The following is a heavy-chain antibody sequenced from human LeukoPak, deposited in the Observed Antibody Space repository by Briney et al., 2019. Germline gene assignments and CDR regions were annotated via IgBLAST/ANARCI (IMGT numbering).Heavy chain of an antibody. CDR1: GYTFTGYY. V-gene: IGHV1-2*02. D-gene: IGHD3/OR15-3a*01. J-gene: IGHJ4*02. CDR3: ARGDWLLHYFDY. CDR2: INPNSGGT. Sequence: ASVKVSCKASGYTFTGYYMHWVRQAPGQGLEWMGWINPNSGGTNYAQKFQGRVTMTRDTSISTAHMELSRLRSDDTAVYYCARGDWLLHYFDYWGQGTLVTVSS.